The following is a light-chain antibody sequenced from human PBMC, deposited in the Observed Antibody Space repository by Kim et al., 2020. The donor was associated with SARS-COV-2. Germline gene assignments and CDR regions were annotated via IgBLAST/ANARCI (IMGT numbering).Light chain of an antibody. CDR3: QTWDSHTFV. Sequence: GDKYTYWYHQKPGQSPVLVIYQDDKRPSGIPERFSGSNSGDPATLTISGTQPMDEGDYYCQTWDSHTFVFGAGSKVTVL. J-gene: IGLJ1*01. CDR1: GDKY. V-gene: IGLV3-1*01. CDR2: QDD.